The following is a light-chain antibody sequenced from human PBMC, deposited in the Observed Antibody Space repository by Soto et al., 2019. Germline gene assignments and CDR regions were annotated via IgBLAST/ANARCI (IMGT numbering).Light chain of an antibody. CDR1: SSNIGSNY. V-gene: IGLV1-51*01. J-gene: IGLJ2*01. CDR2: DNY. CDR3: DSWDNSRSVGV. Sequence: QSVLTQPPSVSAAPGQRVTISCSGSSSNIGSNYVSWYQQLPGTAPKLLIYDNYKRPSGIPYRFSCSTSGTSATLAIAGLQTGDEADYYCDSWDNSRSVGVFGGGTQLTVL.